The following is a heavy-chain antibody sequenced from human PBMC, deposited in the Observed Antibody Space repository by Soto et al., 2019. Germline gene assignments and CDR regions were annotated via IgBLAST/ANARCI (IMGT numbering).Heavy chain of an antibody. V-gene: IGHV4-4*02. CDR3: ARNRYGGYDFDY. Sequence: QVQLQESGPGLVKPSGTLSLTCAVSSDSITRSNWWSWVRQSPGKGLEWIGEVSHSGSTNYILSLKSRVTISVDKSRNQFSLRLNSVTAADTAVYYCARNRYGGYDFDYWGQGTLVTVSS. J-gene: IGHJ4*02. CDR1: SDSITRSNW. CDR2: VSHSGST. D-gene: IGHD5-12*01.